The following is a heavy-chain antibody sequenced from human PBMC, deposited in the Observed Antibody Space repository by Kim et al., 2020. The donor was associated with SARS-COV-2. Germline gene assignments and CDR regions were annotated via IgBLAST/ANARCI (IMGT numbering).Heavy chain of an antibody. V-gene: IGHV4-59*01. Sequence: RRVTISVDTAKNQFSLKLSSVTAADTAVYYCARTYYDILTGYYPYYFDYWGQGTLVTVSS. CDR3: ARTYYDILTGYYPYYFDY. D-gene: IGHD3-9*01. J-gene: IGHJ4*02.